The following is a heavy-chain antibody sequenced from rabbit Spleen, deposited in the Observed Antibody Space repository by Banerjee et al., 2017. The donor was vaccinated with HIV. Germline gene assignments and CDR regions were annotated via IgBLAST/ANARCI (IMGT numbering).Heavy chain of an antibody. D-gene: IGHD3-1*01. CDR1: GVSFSSSSY. Sequence: QEQLEESGGGLVKPEGSLTLTCKASGVSFSSSSYMCWVRQAPGKGLEWIACINAYTGKPVYATWAKGRFTISRTSSTTVTLQMTSLTAADTATYFCAGGPSVNREIHLWGPGTLVTVS. J-gene: IGHJ4*01. CDR2: INAYTGKP. V-gene: IGHV1S45*01. CDR3: AGGPSVNREIHL.